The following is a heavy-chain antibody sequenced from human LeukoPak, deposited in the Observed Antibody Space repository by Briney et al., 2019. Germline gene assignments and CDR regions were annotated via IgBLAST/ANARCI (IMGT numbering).Heavy chain of an antibody. Sequence: ASVKVSCKASGYTFTGYYMHWVRQAPGQGLEWMGWINPNSGGTNYAQKFQGRVTMTRDTSISTAYMELSRLRSDDAAVYYCASIVGGSETSLGYWGQGTLVTVSS. J-gene: IGHJ4*02. CDR1: GYTFTGYY. D-gene: IGHD3-10*01. V-gene: IGHV1-2*02. CDR2: INPNSGGT. CDR3: ASIVGGSETSLGY.